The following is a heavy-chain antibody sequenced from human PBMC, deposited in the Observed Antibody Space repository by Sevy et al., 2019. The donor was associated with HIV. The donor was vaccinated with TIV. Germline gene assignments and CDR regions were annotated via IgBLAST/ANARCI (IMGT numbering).Heavy chain of an antibody. V-gene: IGHV1-69*13. CDR3: ASRFEDIVVVPAADYGMDV. J-gene: IGHJ6*02. Sequence: ASVKVSCKASGGTFSSYAISWVRQAPGQGLEWMGGIIPIFGTANYAQKFQGRVTITADESTSTAYMELSSLRSEDTAVYYCASRFEDIVVVPAADYGMDVWGQGTTVTVSS. D-gene: IGHD2-2*01. CDR2: IIPIFGTA. CDR1: GGTFSSYA.